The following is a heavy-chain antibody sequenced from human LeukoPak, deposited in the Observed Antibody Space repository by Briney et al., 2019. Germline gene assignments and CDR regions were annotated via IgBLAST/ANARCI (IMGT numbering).Heavy chain of an antibody. CDR2: IYPGDSET. CDR1: GYSIISYW. V-gene: IGHV5-51*01. D-gene: IGHD3-10*01. CDR3: TRLRWFGDHYYYMDV. J-gene: IGHJ6*03. Sequence: GESLKISCNGSGYSIISYWIAWVRQVPGKGLEYMGIIYPGDSETRYSPSFQGQVTISADKSSSSACLQWSSLKASDTAMYYCTRLRWFGDHYYYMDVWGKGTTVTVSS.